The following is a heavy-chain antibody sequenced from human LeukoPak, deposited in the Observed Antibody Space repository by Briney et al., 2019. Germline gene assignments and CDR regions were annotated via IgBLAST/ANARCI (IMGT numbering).Heavy chain of an antibody. CDR3: ARLPSRYSSSWPDFTPSIDY. CDR1: GYTFTSYW. Sequence: GESLKISCKGSGYTFTSYWIGWVRQMPGKGLEWMGIIYPGDSHTRYSPSFQGQVNSSADKSISTAYLQWSSLKASDTAIYYCARLPSRYSSSWPDFTPSIDYWGQGTLVTVSS. D-gene: IGHD6-13*01. V-gene: IGHV5-51*01. CDR2: IYPGDSHT. J-gene: IGHJ4*02.